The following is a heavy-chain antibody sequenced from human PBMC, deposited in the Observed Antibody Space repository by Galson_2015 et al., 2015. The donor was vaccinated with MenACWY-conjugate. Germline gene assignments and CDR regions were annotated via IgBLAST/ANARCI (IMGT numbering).Heavy chain of an antibody. D-gene: IGHD6-19*01. V-gene: IGHV3-7*03. CDR3: ARGAVAGRSYGDY. J-gene: IGHJ4*02. CDR1: GFTFSSYW. Sequence: SLRPSCAASGFTFSSYWMSWVRQAPGKGLEWLANIKQDGGEEYYVDSVKGRFTMSRDNAKNSLYLQMNSLRAEDTAIYYCARGAVAGRSYGDYWGQGTLVTVSS. CDR2: IKQDGGEE.